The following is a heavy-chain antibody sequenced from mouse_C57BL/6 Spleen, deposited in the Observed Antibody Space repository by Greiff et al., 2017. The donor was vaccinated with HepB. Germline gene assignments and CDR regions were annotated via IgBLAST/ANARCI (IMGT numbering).Heavy chain of an antibody. CDR3: ARHRPTIAYFDY. CDR2: ISSGGSYT. J-gene: IGHJ2*01. Sequence: EVKLVESGGDLVKPGGSLKLSCAASGFTFSSYGMSWVRQTPDKRLEWVATISSGGSYTYYPDSVKGRFTISRDNAKNTLYLQMSSLKSEDTAMYYCARHRPTIAYFDYWGQGTTLTVSS. CDR1: GFTFSSYG. D-gene: IGHD2-12*01. V-gene: IGHV5-6*02.